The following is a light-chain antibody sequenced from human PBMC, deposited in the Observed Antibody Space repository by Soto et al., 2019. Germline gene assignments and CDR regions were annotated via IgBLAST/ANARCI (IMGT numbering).Light chain of an antibody. CDR3: QPYNDWPRAT. Sequence: IGMTQSPATLSVSPGERATRACRSSQSSNSNLAWYQQKPGQAPRLLMFRASIRATGFPARFSGSGSGTEFNITISSLQSEDSAIYYCQPYNDWPRATFAGGTKV. J-gene: IGKJ4*01. V-gene: IGKV3-15*01. CDR2: RAS. CDR1: QSSNSN.